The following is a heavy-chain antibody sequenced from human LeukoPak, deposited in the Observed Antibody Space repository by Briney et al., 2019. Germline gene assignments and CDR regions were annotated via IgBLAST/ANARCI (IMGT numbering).Heavy chain of an antibody. CDR1: GYTFTRYG. Sequence: ASVKVSCKASGYTFTRYGVSWVRQAPGQGLECMGWISAYNGHTNYAQKFQGRVTMTTDTSTSTASMELRSLRSDDTAVYYCARDRGSRSWYEWFDPWGQGTLVTVSS. D-gene: IGHD6-13*01. CDR2: ISAYNGHT. J-gene: IGHJ5*02. CDR3: ARDRGSRSWYEWFDP. V-gene: IGHV1-18*01.